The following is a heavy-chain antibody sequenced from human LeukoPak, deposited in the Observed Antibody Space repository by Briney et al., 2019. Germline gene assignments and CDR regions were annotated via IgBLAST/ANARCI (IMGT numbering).Heavy chain of an antibody. CDR3: ASLSCGADCYIPSDGFDI. D-gene: IGHD2-21*02. J-gene: IGHJ3*02. CDR1: GDSITSNKYY. Sequence: SETLSLTCAVSGDSITSNKYYWGWIRQPPGKGLEWIGSVYYSGNTYYNPSLKSRVTISVDTSKNQFSLKLGSVTAADTAVYYCASLSCGADCYIPSDGFDIWGQGTMVSVSS. CDR2: VYYSGNT. V-gene: IGHV4-39*01.